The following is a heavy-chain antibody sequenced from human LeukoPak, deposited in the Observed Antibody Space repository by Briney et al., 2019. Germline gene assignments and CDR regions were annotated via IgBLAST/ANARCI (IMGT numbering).Heavy chain of an antibody. CDR1: GGSISGYY. Sequence: SETLSLTCTASGGSISGYYWSWIRQPAGKGLEWIGRIYTSGSTNYNPSLKSRVTMSVDTSKNQISLKLSSVTAADTAIYYCAREIECSCGSCYFPLDYWGQGTLVTVSS. CDR2: IYTSGST. D-gene: IGHD2-15*01. CDR3: AREIECSCGSCYFPLDY. J-gene: IGHJ4*02. V-gene: IGHV4-4*07.